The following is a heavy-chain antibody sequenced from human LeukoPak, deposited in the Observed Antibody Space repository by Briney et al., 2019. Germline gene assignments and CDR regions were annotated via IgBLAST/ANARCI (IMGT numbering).Heavy chain of an antibody. CDR2: ISCDGSNK. J-gene: IGHJ4*02. V-gene: IGHV3-30*18. CDR1: GFTFSNYG. Sequence: GGSLRLSCAASGFTFSNYGIHWVRQAPGKGLEWVAVISCDGSNKYYADSVKGRFTISRDNSKNTLYLQMNSLRAEDTAVYYCAKEGSIAVAGEPFDYWGQGTLVTVSS. D-gene: IGHD6-19*01. CDR3: AKEGSIAVAGEPFDY.